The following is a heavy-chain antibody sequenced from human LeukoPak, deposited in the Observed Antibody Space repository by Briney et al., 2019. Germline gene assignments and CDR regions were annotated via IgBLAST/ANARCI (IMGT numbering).Heavy chain of an antibody. CDR1: GFTFSTYS. D-gene: IGHD2-21*02. J-gene: IGHJ4*02. CDR3: ARAVTVVTRGGLVFDY. V-gene: IGHV3-48*02. Sequence: GGSLRLSCAASGFTFSTYSMNWVRQAPGKGLEWVSYISSSSNTIYYADSVKGRFTISRDSAKSSLFLQMNSLRDEDTSVYYCARAVTVVTRGGLVFDYWGQGTLVTVSS. CDR2: ISSSSNTI.